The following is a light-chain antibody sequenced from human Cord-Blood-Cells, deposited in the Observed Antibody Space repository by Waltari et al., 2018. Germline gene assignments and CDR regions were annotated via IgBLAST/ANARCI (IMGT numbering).Light chain of an antibody. CDR2: DVS. Sequence: QSALTQPASVSGSPGQSITISCTRTSSDVGGYNYVSWYQQHPGKAPKLMIYDVSNRPSGVSNCFSGSKSGNTASLTISGLQAEDEADYYCSSYTSSSTLVFGGGTKMTVL. CDR3: SSYTSSSTLV. V-gene: IGLV2-14*03. CDR1: SSDVGGYNY. J-gene: IGLJ3*02.